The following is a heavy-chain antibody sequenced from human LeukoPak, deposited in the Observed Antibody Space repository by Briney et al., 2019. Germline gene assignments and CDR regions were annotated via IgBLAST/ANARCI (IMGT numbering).Heavy chain of an antibody. Sequence: PSETLSLTCTVSGGSISSHYWSWIRQPPGKGLEWIGYIYYSGSTNYNPSLKSRVTISVDTSKNQFSLKLSSVTAADTAVYYCARVRRYCTIGVCPTGFAPWAREPWPPSPQ. J-gene: IGHJ5*02. CDR3: ARVRRYCTIGVCPTGFAP. D-gene: IGHD2-8*01. CDR2: IYYSGST. V-gene: IGHV4-59*11. CDR1: GGSISSHY.